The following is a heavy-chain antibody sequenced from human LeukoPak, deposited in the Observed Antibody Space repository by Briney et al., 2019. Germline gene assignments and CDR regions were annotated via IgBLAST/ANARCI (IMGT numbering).Heavy chain of an antibody. V-gene: IGHV1-18*04. Sequence: GASVKVSCKASGYTFTGYYMHWVRQAPGQGLEWMGWIRTYNGETHYAEKLQGRVTMTTDTSTSTAYMELRSLTSDDTAVYYCARDEIVEDTAMVRTQSFYYYYGMDVWGQGTTVTVSS. CDR2: IRTYNGET. CDR3: ARDEIVEDTAMVRTQSFYYYYGMDV. CDR1: GYTFTGYY. J-gene: IGHJ6*02. D-gene: IGHD5-18*01.